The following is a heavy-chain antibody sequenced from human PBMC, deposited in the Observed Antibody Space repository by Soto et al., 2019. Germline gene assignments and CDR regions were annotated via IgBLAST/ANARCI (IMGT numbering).Heavy chain of an antibody. D-gene: IGHD3-10*01. CDR3: ATLPHYGSGRYGFDY. Sequence: EVQLVESGGGLVQPGGSLRLSCAVSGFTFSRYWMHWVRQAPGQGLVWVSRIKSDGSNTSYADSVKGRFTISRDNAKNTLYLQMNRLRAEDTAVYYCATLPHYGSGRYGFDYWGQATLVTVSS. CDR1: GFTFSRYW. CDR2: IKSDGSNT. J-gene: IGHJ4*02. V-gene: IGHV3-74*01.